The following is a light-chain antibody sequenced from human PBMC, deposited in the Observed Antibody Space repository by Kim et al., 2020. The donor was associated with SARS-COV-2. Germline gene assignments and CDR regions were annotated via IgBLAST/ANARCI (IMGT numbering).Light chain of an antibody. J-gene: IGLJ1*01. CDR2: KVS. CDR1: ALPRKY. Sequence: LGQMAKNTCSGEALPRKYAYWYQQKPRQLPVLVIYKVSERPPGIPEPFSGSGSGKIVTFTISGVQAENEADYYCLSANSSGTYNYVLGTGTKGNAL. CDR3: LSANSSGTYNYV. V-gene: IGLV3-16*01.